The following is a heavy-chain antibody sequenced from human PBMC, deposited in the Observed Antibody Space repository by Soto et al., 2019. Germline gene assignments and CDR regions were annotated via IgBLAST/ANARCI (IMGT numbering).Heavy chain of an antibody. D-gene: IGHD6-13*01. CDR1: GGSISSSSYY. J-gene: IGHJ1*01. Sequence: SETLSLTCTVSGGSISSSSYYWGWIRQPPGKGLEWIGSIYYSGSTYYNPSLKSRVTISVDTSKNQFSLKLSSVTAADTAVYYCARLRAAAVRAEYFQHWGQGTLVTVSS. V-gene: IGHV4-39*01. CDR2: IYYSGST. CDR3: ARLRAAAVRAEYFQH.